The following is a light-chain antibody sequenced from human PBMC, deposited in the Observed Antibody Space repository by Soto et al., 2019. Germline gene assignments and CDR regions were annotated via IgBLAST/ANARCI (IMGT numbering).Light chain of an antibody. CDR1: SSKNGAGYD. CDR3: QSYDSSLSGSNV. J-gene: IGLJ1*01. Sequence: QSALTQPPSVSGAPGQRVPISCTGSSSKNGAGYDVHWYQQLPGTAPKLLIYGNSNRPSGVPDRFSGSKSGTSASLAITGLQAEDEADYYCQSYDSSLSGSNVFGTGTKVTDL. V-gene: IGLV1-40*01. CDR2: GNS.